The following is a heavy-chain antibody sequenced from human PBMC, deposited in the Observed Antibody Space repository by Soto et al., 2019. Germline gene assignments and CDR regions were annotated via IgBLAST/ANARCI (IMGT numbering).Heavy chain of an antibody. D-gene: IGHD3-16*01. V-gene: IGHV2-5*02. Sequence: QITLKESGPTLVKPTQTLTLTCAFSGFSLSLSGVGVGWIRQPPGKALEWLALIYWDDEKRYSPSLNSRLSNIKDTSKNQVVLTMTNMDPVDTATYYCAHRRTRLAALGYWGQGTLVTVSS. J-gene: IGHJ4*02. CDR1: GFSLSLSGVG. CDR3: AHRRTRLAALGY. CDR2: IYWDDEK.